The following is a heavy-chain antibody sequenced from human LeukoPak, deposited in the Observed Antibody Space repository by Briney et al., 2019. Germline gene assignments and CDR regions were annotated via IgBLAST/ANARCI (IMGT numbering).Heavy chain of an antibody. CDR1: GGSISSYY. CDR3: ARLDPKDDAFDI. V-gene: IGHV4-59*08. J-gene: IGHJ3*02. Sequence: SETLSLTCTVSGGSISSYYWSWIRQPPGKGLEWIGYIYYSGSTNYNPSLKSRVTISEDTSKNQFSLKLSSVTAADTAVYYCARLDPKDDAFDIWGQGTMVTVSS. D-gene: IGHD3-9*01. CDR2: IYYSGST.